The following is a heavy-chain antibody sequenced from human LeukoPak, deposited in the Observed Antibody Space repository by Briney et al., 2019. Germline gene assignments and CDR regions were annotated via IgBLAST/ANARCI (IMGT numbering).Heavy chain of an antibody. Sequence: VASVKVSCKASGYTFTGYYMHWVRQAPGQGLEWMGWINPNSGGTNYAQKFQGRVTMTRDTSISTAYMELSRLRPDDTAVSYCARPLRYYDFWSGYYHWGQGTLVTVSS. V-gene: IGHV1-2*02. CDR2: INPNSGGT. D-gene: IGHD3-3*01. J-gene: IGHJ4*02. CDR1: GYTFTGYY. CDR3: ARPLRYYDFWSGYYH.